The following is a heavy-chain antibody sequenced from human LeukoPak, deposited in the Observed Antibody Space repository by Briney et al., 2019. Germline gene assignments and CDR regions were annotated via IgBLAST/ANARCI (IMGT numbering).Heavy chain of an antibody. D-gene: IGHD6-25*01. V-gene: IGHV3-64*02. Sequence: PGGSLRLSCAASGFTFSSYSMNWVRQAPGKGLESVAAISTKGGSTSYADSVKGRITISRDDSKNTLYLQMGSLTTDDMGVYFCARDRSGAFDYWGQGTLVTVSS. CDR1: GFTFSSYS. CDR2: ISTKGGST. CDR3: ARDRSGAFDY. J-gene: IGHJ4*02.